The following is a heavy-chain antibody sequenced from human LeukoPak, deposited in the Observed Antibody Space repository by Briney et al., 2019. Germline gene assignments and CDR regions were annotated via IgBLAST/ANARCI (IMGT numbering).Heavy chain of an antibody. Sequence: GGSLRLSCAASGFTFSSYGMSWVRQAPGKGLEWVSAISGSGGSTYYADSVKGRFTISRDNSKNTLYLQMNSLRAEDTAVYYCTRVMVRGVTINYFDYWGQGTLVTVSS. V-gene: IGHV3-23*01. CDR3: TRVMVRGVTINYFDY. J-gene: IGHJ4*02. D-gene: IGHD3-10*01. CDR2: ISGSGGST. CDR1: GFTFSSYG.